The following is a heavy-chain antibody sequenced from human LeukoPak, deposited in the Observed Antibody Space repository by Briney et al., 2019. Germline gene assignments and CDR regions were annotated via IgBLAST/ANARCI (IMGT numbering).Heavy chain of an antibody. D-gene: IGHD3-10*01. Sequence: SVKVSCKASGGTFSSYAISWVRQAPGQGLEWMGGIIPIFGTADYAQKFQGRVTITTDESTSTAYMELSSLRSEDTAVYYCARGDYYGSGSYDYWGQGTLVTVSS. V-gene: IGHV1-69*05. J-gene: IGHJ4*02. CDR1: GGTFSSYA. CDR2: IIPIFGTA. CDR3: ARGDYYGSGSYDY.